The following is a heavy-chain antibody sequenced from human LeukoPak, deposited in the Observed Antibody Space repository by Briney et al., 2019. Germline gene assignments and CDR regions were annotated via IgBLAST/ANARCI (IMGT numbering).Heavy chain of an antibody. CDR2: IRYDGGNK. Sequence: PGGSLRLSCAASGFTFSSYGMHWVRQAPGKGLEWVAFIRYDGGNKYFADSVKGRFTISRDNAKNTLYLQMNSLRAEDTAVYYCAKDQVGAILWFDNWGQGTLVTVSS. D-gene: IGHD1-26*01. J-gene: IGHJ4*02. CDR1: GFTFSSYG. V-gene: IGHV3-30*02. CDR3: AKDQVGAILWFDN.